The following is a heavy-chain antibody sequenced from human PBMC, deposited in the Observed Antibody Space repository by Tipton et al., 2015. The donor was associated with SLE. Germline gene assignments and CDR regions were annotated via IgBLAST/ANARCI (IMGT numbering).Heavy chain of an antibody. J-gene: IGHJ4*02. CDR2: ISGRGGST. CDR1: GFTFSSYA. D-gene: IGHD6-19*01. CDR3: AKDLPGVAVAGAPDF. Sequence: SLRLSCAASGFTFSSYAMSWVRQAPGKGLEWVSAISGRGGSTHDADPVKGRFTISRDNYKNTLYLQMNSLRVDDTAVYYCAKDLPGVAVAGAPDFWGQGTLVTVS. V-gene: IGHV3-23*01.